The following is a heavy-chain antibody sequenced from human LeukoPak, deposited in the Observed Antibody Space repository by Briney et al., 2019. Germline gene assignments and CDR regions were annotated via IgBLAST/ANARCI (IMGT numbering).Heavy chain of an antibody. V-gene: IGHV3-11*01. D-gene: IGHD6-19*01. Sequence: PGGSLRLSCAASGFTFSNYYMTWIRHAPGKGPQWISFISDSGNTIYYADSVEGRFTISRDNAKNSLYLQMHSLRAEDTAMYYCARSTLPGRSGRTEFFQHWGQGTLVTVSS. CDR1: GFTFSNYY. J-gene: IGHJ1*01. CDR2: ISDSGNTI. CDR3: ARSTLPGRSGRTEFFQH.